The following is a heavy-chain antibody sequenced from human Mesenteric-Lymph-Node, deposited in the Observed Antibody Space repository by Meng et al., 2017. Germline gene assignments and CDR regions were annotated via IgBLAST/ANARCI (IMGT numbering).Heavy chain of an antibody. CDR2: IYYSGST. Sequence: QEPGPGRVKPSETLSLTCTVFGGSISSSRHYWGWIRQPPGKGLEWIGSIYYSGSTYYNPSLRSRVTMSLDTSKNQFSLKLSSVTATDTAVYYCARHDGGYGDYFDHWGQGTLVTVSS. J-gene: IGHJ4*02. CDR3: ARHDGGYGDYFDH. CDR1: GGSISSSRHY. V-gene: IGHV4-39*01. D-gene: IGHD5-12*01.